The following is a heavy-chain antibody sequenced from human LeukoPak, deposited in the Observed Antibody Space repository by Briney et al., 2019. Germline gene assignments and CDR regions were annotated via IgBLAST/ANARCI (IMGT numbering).Heavy chain of an antibody. D-gene: IGHD3-16*01. V-gene: IGHV3-30-3*01. CDR3: PRDHYGV. CDR2: ISSDGSNK. CDR1: GPTFNRDW. J-gene: IGHJ4*02. Sequence: GGSLRLSCTNSGPTFNRDWMGWVRQAPGKGLEWVSVISSDGSNKFYADSVKGRFTISRDNSKNTLYLQMNILRTEDTAVYYCPRDHYGVGGQGTLVTVSS.